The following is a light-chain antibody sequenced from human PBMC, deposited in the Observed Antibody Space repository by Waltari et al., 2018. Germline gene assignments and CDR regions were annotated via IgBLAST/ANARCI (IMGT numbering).Light chain of an antibody. CDR3: QQSYT. V-gene: IGKV1-39*01. CDR1: QMVSEY. J-gene: IGKJ4*02. Sequence: TMPGQATQMVSEYVNWYPQRPGKGLKLPIYGASSLQSGVPSRFKGSGSGTDCTLYISSLQPEVSATYYCQQSYTFGGGTKVEIK. CDR2: GAS.